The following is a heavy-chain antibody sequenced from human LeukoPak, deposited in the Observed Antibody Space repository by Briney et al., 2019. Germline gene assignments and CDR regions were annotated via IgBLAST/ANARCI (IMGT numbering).Heavy chain of an antibody. CDR1: GFTFSSYS. CDR3: ARDTSYYDSSGYRHAEYFQH. CDR2: ISSSSSYI. J-gene: IGHJ1*01. V-gene: IGHV3-21*01. D-gene: IGHD3-22*01. Sequence: PGGSLRLSCAASGFTFSSYSMNWVRQAPGKGLEWVSSISSSSSYIYYADSVKGRFTISRDNAKNSLYLQMNSLRAEDTAVYYCARDTSYYDSSGYRHAEYFQHWGQGTLVTVSS.